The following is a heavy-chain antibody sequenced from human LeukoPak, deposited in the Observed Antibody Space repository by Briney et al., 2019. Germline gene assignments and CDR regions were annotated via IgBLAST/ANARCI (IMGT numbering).Heavy chain of an antibody. Sequence: SETLTLTCTISGDSITSSHYYWGWLRQSPEKGLEWLGSFYYNGATYYSPSLSCRLTISEDTSKNQVSLKLSSVAAADTAVYYCARDYGGYQIDYWGQGTLVTVSS. CDR2: FYYNGAT. CDR1: GDSITSSHYY. CDR3: ARDYGGYQIDY. V-gene: IGHV4-39*07. J-gene: IGHJ4*02. D-gene: IGHD4-17*01.